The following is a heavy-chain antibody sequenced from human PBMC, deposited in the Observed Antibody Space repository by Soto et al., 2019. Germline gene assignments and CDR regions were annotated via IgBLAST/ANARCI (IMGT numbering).Heavy chain of an antibody. J-gene: IGHJ4*02. V-gene: IGHV4-39*01. CDR2: IYYSGST. Sequence: SETLSLTCTVSGGSISSSSYYWGWIRQPPGKGLEWIGSIYYSGSTYYNPSLKSRVTISVDTSKNQFSLKLSSVTAADTAVYYCARLSYEVAGTGGYYFDYWGQGTLVTVSS. D-gene: IGHD6-19*01. CDR3: ARLSYEVAGTGGYYFDY. CDR1: GGSISSSSYY.